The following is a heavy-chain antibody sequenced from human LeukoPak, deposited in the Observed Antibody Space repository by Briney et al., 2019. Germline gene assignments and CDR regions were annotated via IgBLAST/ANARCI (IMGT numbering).Heavy chain of an antibody. J-gene: IGHJ4*02. CDR3: AGGDYYDSSGYYQRTLVY. CDR1: GYTFTSYD. CDR2: MNPNSGNT. Sequence: ASVKVSCKASGYTFTSYDINWVRQATGQGLEWMGWMNPNSGNTGYAQKFQGRVTMTRNTSISTAYMELSSLRSEDTAVYYRAGGDYYDSSGYYQRTLVYWGQGTLVTVSS. V-gene: IGHV1-8*01. D-gene: IGHD3-22*01.